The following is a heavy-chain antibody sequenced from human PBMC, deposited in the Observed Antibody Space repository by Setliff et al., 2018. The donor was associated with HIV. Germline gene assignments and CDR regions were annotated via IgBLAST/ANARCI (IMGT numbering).Heavy chain of an antibody. D-gene: IGHD6-19*01. CDR2: ISWNSGSI. Sequence: SLRLSCAASGFTFSRHGMHWVRQAPGEGQEWVSGISWNSGSIGYADSVKGRFTISRDNAKNSLYLQMNSLRAEDMALYYCAKDRGGGWDAFDIWGQGTMVTVS. CDR1: GFTFSRHG. CDR3: AKDRGGGWDAFDI. J-gene: IGHJ3*02. V-gene: IGHV3-9*03.